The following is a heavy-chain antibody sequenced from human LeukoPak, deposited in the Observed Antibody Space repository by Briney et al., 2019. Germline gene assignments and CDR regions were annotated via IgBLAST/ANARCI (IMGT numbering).Heavy chain of an antibody. CDR1: GYTFIDYY. D-gene: IGHD4-17*01. Sequence: ASVTVSCKTSGYTFIDYYLHWVRQAPGQGLEWMGWLNPNSGVPNYEQTFQGRVTMTRDTSMRTAYMELSRLRSDDTAVYYCARSRMTTIGWFDPWGQGTLVTVAS. CDR3: ARSRMTTIGWFDP. J-gene: IGHJ5*02. CDR2: LNPNSGVP. V-gene: IGHV1-2*02.